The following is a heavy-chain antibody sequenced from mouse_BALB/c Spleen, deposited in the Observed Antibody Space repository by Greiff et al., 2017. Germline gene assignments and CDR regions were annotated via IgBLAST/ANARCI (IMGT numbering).Heavy chain of an antibody. Sequence: QVQLKQPGAELVKPGASVKLSCKASGYTFTSYWMHWVKQRPGQGLEWIGEINPSNGRTNYNEKFKSKATLTVDKSSSTAYMQLSSLTSEDSAVYYCARRGLQGAMDYWGQGTSVTVSS. CDR2: INPSNGRT. D-gene: IGHD2-4*01. CDR3: ARRGLQGAMDY. V-gene: IGHV1S81*02. J-gene: IGHJ4*01. CDR1: GYTFTSYW.